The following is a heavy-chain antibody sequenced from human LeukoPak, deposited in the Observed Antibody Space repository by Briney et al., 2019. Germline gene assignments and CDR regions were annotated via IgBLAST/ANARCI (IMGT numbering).Heavy chain of an antibody. CDR3: AKSGSSSWDGFDI. J-gene: IGHJ3*02. D-gene: IGHD6-13*01. CDR1: GFTFSSYA. CDR2: ISGGGSST. Sequence: PGGSLRPSCAASGFTFSSYAMSWVRQAPGKGLEWVSGISGGGSSTYYGDSVKGRFTISRDKSKNTLYLQMNSLRAEDTAVYYCAKSGSSSWDGFDIWGQGTMVTVSS. V-gene: IGHV3-23*01.